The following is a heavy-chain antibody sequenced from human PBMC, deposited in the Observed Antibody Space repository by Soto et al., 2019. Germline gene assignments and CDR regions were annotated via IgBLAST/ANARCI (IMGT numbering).Heavy chain of an antibody. CDR3: ARLAFGRLDY. D-gene: IGHD2-15*01. V-gene: IGHV4-59*08. CDR2: IYHSGST. CDR1: GGSISSYY. J-gene: IGHJ4*02. Sequence: PSETLSLTCTVSGGSISSYYWSWIRQPPGKGLEWIGYIYHSGSTNYNPSLKSRVTISVHTSKNQFSLKLTSVTAADTAVYYCARLAFGRLDYWGQGTLVTVSS.